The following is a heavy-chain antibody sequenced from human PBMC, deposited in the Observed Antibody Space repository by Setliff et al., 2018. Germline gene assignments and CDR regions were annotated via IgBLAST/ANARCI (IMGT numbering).Heavy chain of an antibody. J-gene: IGHJ4*02. Sequence: HPGGSLRLSCAASGFTFSSYAMHWVRQAPGKGLEWVAVISYDGSNKYYADSVKGRFTISRDNSKNTLYLQMNSLRAEDTAVYYCAREGYSSGWFDYWGQGTLVTVSS. CDR3: AREGYSSGWFDY. D-gene: IGHD6-19*01. V-gene: IGHV3-30-3*01. CDR2: ISYDGSNK. CDR1: GFTFSSYA.